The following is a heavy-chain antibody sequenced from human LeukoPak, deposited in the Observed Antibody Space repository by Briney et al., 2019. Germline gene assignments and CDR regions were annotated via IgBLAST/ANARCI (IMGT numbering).Heavy chain of an antibody. CDR2: ISYDGSNK. Sequence: GGPLRLPCAASGFTFSSYGMHWVRQAPGKGLEWVAVISYDGSNKYYAVSGTDSFTTARDKSKTSLYLQMNSLRAEHTAVYYCAKVTGTAPPDYWGQGTLVTVSS. V-gene: IGHV3-30*18. CDR3: AKVTGTAPPDY. D-gene: IGHD1-20*01. J-gene: IGHJ4*02. CDR1: GFTFSSYG.